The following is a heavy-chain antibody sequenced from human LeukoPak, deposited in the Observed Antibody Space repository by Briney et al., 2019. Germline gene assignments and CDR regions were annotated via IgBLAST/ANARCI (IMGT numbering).Heavy chain of an antibody. CDR1: GYSFTSYW. CDR2: IYPGDSDT. J-gene: IGHJ5*02. V-gene: IGHV5-51*01. Sequence: GESLKISCKGSGYSFTSYWIGWVRQMPGKGLEWMGTIYPGDSDTRYSPSFQGQVTISADKSISTAYPQWSSLKASDTAMYYCARHGHSSSLWFGYNWFDPWGQGTLVTVSS. CDR3: ARHGHSSSLWFGYNWFDP. D-gene: IGHD6-13*01.